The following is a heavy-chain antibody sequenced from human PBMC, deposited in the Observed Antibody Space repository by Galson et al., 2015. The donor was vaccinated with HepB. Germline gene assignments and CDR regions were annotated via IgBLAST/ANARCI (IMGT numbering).Heavy chain of an antibody. CDR3: TTTKVSGSYSTY. Sequence: LRLSCAASGFTFSNAWVSWVRQAPGKGLEWVGRIKTKIEDATTDYAAPVKGRFIISRDDAKTTLYLQMNSLKIEDTAVYYCTTTKVSGSYSTYWGQGTLVTVSS. CDR2: IKTKIEDATT. CDR1: GFTFSNAW. D-gene: IGHD3-10*01. J-gene: IGHJ4*02. V-gene: IGHV3-15*01.